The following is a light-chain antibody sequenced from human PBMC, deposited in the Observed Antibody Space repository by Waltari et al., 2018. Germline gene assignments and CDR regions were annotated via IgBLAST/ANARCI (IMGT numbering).Light chain of an antibody. CDR2: WAS. J-gene: IGKJ2*01. V-gene: IGKV4-1*01. Sequence: DIVMTQSPDSLAVSLGARATIDCKSNQTVLYSSNNKDYLAWYQQKPGQPPKLVFYWASTRESGVPDRFIASGSGTDFTLTISSLQAEDVAVYYCQQYYSSPYTFGQGTKLEIK. CDR3: QQYYSSPYT. CDR1: QTVLYSSNNKDY.